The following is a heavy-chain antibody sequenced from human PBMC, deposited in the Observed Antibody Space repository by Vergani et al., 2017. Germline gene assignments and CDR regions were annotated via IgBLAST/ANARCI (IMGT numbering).Heavy chain of an antibody. D-gene: IGHD5-18*01. CDR2: ISSSSSYI. CDR3: ARESRPGYSYGYDY. V-gene: IGHV3-21*05. CDR1: GFTFSSYS. J-gene: IGHJ4*02. Sequence: EVQLVESGGGLVQPGGSLRLSCAASGFTFSSYSMNWVRQAPGQGLEWVSYISSSSSYIYYADSVKGRFTITRDNAKNSLYLQMNSLRAEDTAVYYCARESRPGYSYGYDYWGQGTLVTVSS.